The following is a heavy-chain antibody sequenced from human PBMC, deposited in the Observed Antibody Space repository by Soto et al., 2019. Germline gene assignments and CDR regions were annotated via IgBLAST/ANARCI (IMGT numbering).Heavy chain of an antibody. CDR2: IWYDGSNK. D-gene: IGHD2-21*02. V-gene: IGHV3-33*01. J-gene: IGHJ5*02. CDR3: ARDLGIVVVTATNWFDP. CDR1: GFTFSSYG. Sequence: GSLRLSCAASGFTFSSYGMHWVRQAPGKGLEWVAVIWYDGSNKYYADSVKGRFTISRDNSKNTLYLQMNSLRAEDTAVYYCARDLGIVVVTATNWFDPWGQGTLVTVSS.